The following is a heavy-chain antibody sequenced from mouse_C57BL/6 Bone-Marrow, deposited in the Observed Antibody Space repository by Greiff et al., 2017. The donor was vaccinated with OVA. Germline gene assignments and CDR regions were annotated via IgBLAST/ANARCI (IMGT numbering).Heavy chain of an antibody. CDR3: ARGQPAGFAY. V-gene: IGHV1-82*01. Sequence: VQLQQSGPELVKPGASVKISCKASGYAFSSSWMNWVKQRPGKGLEWIGRIYPGDGYTNYNGKFKGKATLTTDKSSSTAYMQLSRLTSEDSAVYVSARGQPAGFAYWGQGTLVTVSA. J-gene: IGHJ3*01. CDR1: GYAFSSSW. D-gene: IGHD3-3*01. CDR2: IYPGDGYT.